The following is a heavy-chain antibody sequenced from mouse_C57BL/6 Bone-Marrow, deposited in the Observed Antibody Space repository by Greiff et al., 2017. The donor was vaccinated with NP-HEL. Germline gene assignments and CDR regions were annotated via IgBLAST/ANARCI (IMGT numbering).Heavy chain of an antibody. V-gene: IGHV1-50*01. D-gene: IGHD1-1*01. CDR3: AREDGRSYGGYFEG. CDR1: GYTFTSYW. CDR2: IDPSGSYT. Sequence: QVQLQQPGAELVKPGASVKLSCKASGYTFTSYWMQWVKQRPGQGLEWIGKIDPSGSYTNYNQKFKGKATLTVDTSSSTAYMQLSSLTSEDSAVYYSAREDGRSYGGYFEGWGTGTTVTVSS. J-gene: IGHJ1*03.